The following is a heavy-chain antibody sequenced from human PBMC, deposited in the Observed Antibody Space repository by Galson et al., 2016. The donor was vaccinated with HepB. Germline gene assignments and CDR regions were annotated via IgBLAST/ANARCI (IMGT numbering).Heavy chain of an antibody. CDR2: INGDGSTT. V-gene: IGHV3-23*01. J-gene: IGHJ5*02. Sequence: SLRLSCAGAGFSFSTSAMSWVRQTPGKGLEWVSNINGDGSTTHYRDSVRGRFTISRDNSRNTLYLQMSSLRAEDTAIYYCAKRAIASALNWFDPWGQGTLVTVSS. CDR3: AKRAIASALNWFDP. CDR1: GFSFSTSA. D-gene: IGHD6-13*01.